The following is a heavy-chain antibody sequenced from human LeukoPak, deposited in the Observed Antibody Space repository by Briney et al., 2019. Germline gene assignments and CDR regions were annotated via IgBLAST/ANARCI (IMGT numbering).Heavy chain of an antibody. V-gene: IGHV1-46*01. J-gene: IGHJ4*02. Sequence: ASVTVSFKASGYTFTSYYMHWVRQAPGQGLEWMGIINPSGGSTSCAQKFQGRVTMTRDMSTSTVYMELSSLRSEDTAVYYCARRASSTSRELDYWGQGTLVTVSS. CDR3: ARRASSTSRELDY. CDR2: INPSGGST. CDR1: GYTFTSYY.